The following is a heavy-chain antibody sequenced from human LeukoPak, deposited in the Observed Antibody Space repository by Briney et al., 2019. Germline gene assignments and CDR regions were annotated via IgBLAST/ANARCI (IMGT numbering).Heavy chain of an antibody. CDR2: IYASGST. Sequence: SETLSLTCTVSGASITSYYWSWIRQPAGKGLEWIGRIYASGSTTYNPSLKSRVTMAVDTSKTQFSLKLSSVTAADTAVYYCATNILVRDIINWFDPWGQGTLVTVSS. V-gene: IGHV4-4*07. CDR1: GASITSYY. CDR3: ATNILVRDIINWFDP. J-gene: IGHJ5*02. D-gene: IGHD3-10*01.